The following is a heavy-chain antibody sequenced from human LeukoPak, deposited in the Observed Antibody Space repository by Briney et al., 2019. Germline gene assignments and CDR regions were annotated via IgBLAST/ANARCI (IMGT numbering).Heavy chain of an antibody. D-gene: IGHD1-1*01. Sequence: ASVKVSCKASGYTFSYDINWVRQATGQGLEWMGWMNPNSGNTGYAQKFQGRVTMTRNTSISTAYMGLSSLRSEDTAVYYCARGLGNDGIFDYWGQGTLVSVSS. V-gene: IGHV1-8*01. CDR3: ARGLGNDGIFDY. CDR2: MNPNSGNT. J-gene: IGHJ4*02. CDR1: GYTFSYD.